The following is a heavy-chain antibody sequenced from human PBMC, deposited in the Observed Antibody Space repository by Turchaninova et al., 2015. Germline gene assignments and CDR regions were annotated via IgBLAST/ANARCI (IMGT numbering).Heavy chain of an antibody. CDR3: ARDSTPMIPFGWFDP. CDR1: GYNFTRYG. Sequence: QVQLVQSGAEVKKPGASVKVSCKASGYNFTRYGISGVRQAPGPGLEGMGWISANNGNTIYAQKVQGQVTMTTDTSTTTAYMELRSLTFDDTAVYYCARDSTPMIPFGWFDPWGQGTLVTVSS. J-gene: IGHJ5*02. CDR2: ISANNGNT. V-gene: IGHV1-18*04. D-gene: IGHD3-16*01.